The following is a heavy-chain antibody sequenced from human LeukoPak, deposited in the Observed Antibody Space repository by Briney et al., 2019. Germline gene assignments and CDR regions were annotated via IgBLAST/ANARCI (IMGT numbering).Heavy chain of an antibody. CDR1: GFNFSDSA. CDR2: TSYDGTNK. J-gene: IGHJ4*02. CDR3: GADYGDFVSPSD. D-gene: IGHD2-21*02. V-gene: IGHV3-30*04. Sequence: PGGSLRLSCAASGFNFSDSAMHWVRQPPGKGLEGVAVTSYDGTNKYYADSVKGRFTISRDNSKNTLYLQMNSLRLEDTGVYYCGADYGDFVSPSDWGQGNLVTVSS.